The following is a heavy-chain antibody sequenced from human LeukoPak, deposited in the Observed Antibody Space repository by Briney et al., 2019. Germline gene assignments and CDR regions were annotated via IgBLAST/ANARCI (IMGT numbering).Heavy chain of an antibody. J-gene: IGHJ4*02. Sequence: PSETLSLTYAVYGGSFSGYYWSWIRQPPGKGLEWIGEINHSGSANYNPSLKSRVTISVDTSKNQFSLKLSSVTAADTAVYYCANALPELPTAYWGQGTLVTVSS. D-gene: IGHD1-26*01. CDR2: INHSGSA. V-gene: IGHV4-34*01. CDR3: ANALPELPTAY. CDR1: GGSFSGYY.